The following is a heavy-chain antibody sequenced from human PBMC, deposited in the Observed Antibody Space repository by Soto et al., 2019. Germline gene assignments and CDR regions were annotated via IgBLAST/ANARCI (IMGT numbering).Heavy chain of an antibody. J-gene: IGHJ4*02. D-gene: IGHD7-27*01. V-gene: IGHV6-1*01. CDR3: ARTGDYLADY. CDR2: TYYRSKWSS. CDR1: GDSVSSKSSA. Sequence: PSQTLSLTCALSGDSVSSKSSASHWISQSPSRGLEWLGRTYYRSKWSSNYAVSVKSRITINPDTSKNQFSLQLRSVTPDDTAIYYCARTGDYLADYWGQGTLVTVSS.